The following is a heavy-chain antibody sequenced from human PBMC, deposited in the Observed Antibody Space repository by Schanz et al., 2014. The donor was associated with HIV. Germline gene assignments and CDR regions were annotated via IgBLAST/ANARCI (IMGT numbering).Heavy chain of an antibody. J-gene: IGHJ4*02. CDR3: AKPEYDSSGNSQSHFDY. V-gene: IGHV3-23*04. Sequence: EQLVASGGGLVQPGGSLRLSCAASGFTFSNYAMSWVRQAPGKGLEWVSSISESGGRTYYADSVNGRFTISRDNSKNTLYLQMTTLRTEDTAVYYCAKPEYDSSGNSQSHFDYWGQGTLVTVSS. CDR2: ISESGGRT. D-gene: IGHD3-22*01. CDR1: GFTFSNYA.